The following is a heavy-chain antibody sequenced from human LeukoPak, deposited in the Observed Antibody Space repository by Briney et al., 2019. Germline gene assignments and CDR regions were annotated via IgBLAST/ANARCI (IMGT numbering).Heavy chain of an antibody. J-gene: IGHJ4*02. Sequence: PGGSLRLSCAASAFALSGYWMNWVRQAPGKGLEWVASVNQGGSETYYVDSMKGRFTISRDNAENSLYLQMNSLRAEDTAVYYCARYDSSGRAIDYWGQGTLLTVSS. V-gene: IGHV3-7*01. CDR3: ARYDSSGRAIDY. D-gene: IGHD3-22*01. CDR1: AFALSGYW. CDR2: VNQGGSET.